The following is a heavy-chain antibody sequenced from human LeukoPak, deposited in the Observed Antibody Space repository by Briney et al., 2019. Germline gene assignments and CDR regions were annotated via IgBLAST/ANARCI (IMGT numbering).Heavy chain of an antibody. V-gene: IGHV4-39*01. Sequence: SETLSLTCTVSGDSISSTTYWWGWIRQSPGKGLEWIGSMSYIGITSYNPSLKSRTTISVDTSKNQFSLMLSSVTATDTAVYYCTRLPLDYSLDHWGQGTPVSVSS. CDR3: TRLPLDYSLDH. D-gene: IGHD4-11*01. J-gene: IGHJ4*02. CDR1: GDSISSTTYW. CDR2: MSYIGIT.